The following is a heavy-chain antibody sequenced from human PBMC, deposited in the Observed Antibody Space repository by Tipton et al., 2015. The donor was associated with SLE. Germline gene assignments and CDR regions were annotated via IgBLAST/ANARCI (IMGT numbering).Heavy chain of an antibody. V-gene: IGHV4-61*01. D-gene: IGHD3-22*01. CDR1: GGSISSSSYY. J-gene: IGHJ4*02. CDR2: IYYSGST. Sequence: TLSLTCTVSGGSISSSSYYWSWIRQPPGKGLEWIGYIYYSGSTNYNPSLKSRVTISVDTSKNQFSLKLSSVTAADTAVYYCARDPCYYDSSGYCGGDYWGQGTLVTVSS. CDR3: ARDPCYYDSSGYCGGDY.